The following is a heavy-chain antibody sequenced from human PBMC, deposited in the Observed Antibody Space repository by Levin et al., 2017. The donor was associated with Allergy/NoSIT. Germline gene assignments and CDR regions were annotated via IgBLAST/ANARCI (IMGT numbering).Heavy chain of an antibody. CDR3: ASGGRGGWYPYYFDY. CDR2: ISYDGSNK. Sequence: GESLKISCAASGFTFSSYAMHWVRQAPGKGLEWVAVISYDGSNKYYADSVKGRFTISRDNSKNTLYLQMNSLRAEDTAVYYCASGGRGGWYPYYFDYWGQGTLVTVSS. J-gene: IGHJ4*02. CDR1: GFTFSSYA. D-gene: IGHD6-19*01. V-gene: IGHV3-30-3*01.